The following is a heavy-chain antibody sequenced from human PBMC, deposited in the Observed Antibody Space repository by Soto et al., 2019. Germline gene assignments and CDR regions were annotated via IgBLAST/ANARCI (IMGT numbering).Heavy chain of an antibody. J-gene: IGHJ4*02. Sequence: EVQLLESGGGLVQPGGSLRLSCAASGFTFSSYAMSWVRQAPGKGLEWVSAISGSGGSTYYEDYVKGRFTISRDNSKNSLYLQMNSLRAEDTAVYYCAYSSTPVDYWGQGTLVTVSS. CDR2: ISGSGGST. CDR1: GFTFSSYA. CDR3: AYSSTPVDY. V-gene: IGHV3-23*01. D-gene: IGHD6-13*01.